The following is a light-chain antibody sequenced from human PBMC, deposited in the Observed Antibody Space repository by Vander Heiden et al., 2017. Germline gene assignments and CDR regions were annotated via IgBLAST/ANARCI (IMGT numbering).Light chain of an antibody. Sequence: DIVMTQSPLSLPVTPGEPASIYCRSSQSLLHSNGYNYLDWYLQKPGQSPQLLIYLGSNRASGVPDRFSGSGSGTDFTLKISRVEAEDVGVYYCMQALQTPWTFGQGTKLEIK. J-gene: IGKJ2*02. CDR3: MQALQTPWT. CDR1: QSLLHSNGYNY. CDR2: LGS. V-gene: IGKV2-28*01.